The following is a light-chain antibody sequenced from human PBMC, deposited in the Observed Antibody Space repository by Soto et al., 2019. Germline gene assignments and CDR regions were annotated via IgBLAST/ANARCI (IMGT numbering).Light chain of an antibody. J-gene: IGLJ1*01. CDR2: EGT. Sequence: QSALTQPASVSGSPGQSITISCTGTNSDVGSYNFVSWYQQHPGKAPKLMIYEGTQRPSGVSNRFSGSKSGNTASLTISGLQAEDEADYYCCSYAGSSTPHYVFGTGTKLTVL. V-gene: IGLV2-23*01. CDR3: CSYAGSSTPHYV. CDR1: NSDVGSYNF.